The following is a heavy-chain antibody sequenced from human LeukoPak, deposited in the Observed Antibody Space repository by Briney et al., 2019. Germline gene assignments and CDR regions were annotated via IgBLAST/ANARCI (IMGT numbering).Heavy chain of an antibody. CDR3: ARQPQVTHFDY. J-gene: IGHJ4*02. Sequence: PGGSLRLSCAASGFTFSSYSMNWVRQAPGKGLEWVSSISTSSSYIYYADSVKGRFTISRDNAKNSLYLQMNSLRAEDTAIYYCARQPQVTHFDYWGQGTLVSVSS. CDR1: GFTFSSYS. CDR2: ISTSSSYI. D-gene: IGHD4-23*01. V-gene: IGHV3-21*01.